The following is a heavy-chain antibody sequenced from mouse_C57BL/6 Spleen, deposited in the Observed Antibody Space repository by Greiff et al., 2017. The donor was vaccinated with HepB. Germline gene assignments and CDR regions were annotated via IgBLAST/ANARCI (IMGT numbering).Heavy chain of an antibody. CDR2: IDPANGNT. Sequence: VQLQQSVAELVRPGASVKLSCTASGFNIKNTYMHWVKQRPEQGLEWIGRIDPANGNTKYAPKFQGKATITADTSSNTAYLQLSSLTSEDTAIYYCALITTVVATCDYYAMDYWGQGTSVTVSS. CDR3: ALITTVVATCDYYAMDY. CDR1: GFNIKNTY. J-gene: IGHJ4*01. V-gene: IGHV14-3*01. D-gene: IGHD1-1*01.